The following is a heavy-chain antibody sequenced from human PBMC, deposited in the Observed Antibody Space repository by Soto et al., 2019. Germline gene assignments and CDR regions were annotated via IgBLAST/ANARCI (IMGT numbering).Heavy chain of an antibody. V-gene: IGHV1-69*04. J-gene: IGHJ6*03. CDR1: GGTFSSYT. Sequence: QVQLVQSGAEVKKPGSSVKVSCKASGGTFSSYTISWVRQAPGQGLEWMGRIIPILGIANYAQKFQGRVTITADKPTSKAHRELSSLRSEDTAVYYCARETSGVRGVILGVYYYYMDVWGKGTTVTVSS. CDR3: ARETSGVRGVILGVYYYYMDV. CDR2: IIPILGIA. D-gene: IGHD3-10*01.